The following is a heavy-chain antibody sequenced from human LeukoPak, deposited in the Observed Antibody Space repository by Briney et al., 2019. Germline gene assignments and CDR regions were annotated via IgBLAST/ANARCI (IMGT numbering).Heavy chain of an antibody. CDR1: GGSFSGYY. Sequence: PSETLSLTCAVYGGSFSGYYWSWIRQPPGKGLEWIGEINHSGSTNYNPSLKSRVTISVDTSKNQFSLKLSSVTAADTAVYYCARGGGSRFYYGSGSYWSYWGQGTLVTVSS. V-gene: IGHV4-34*01. CDR2: INHSGST. CDR3: ARGGGSRFYYGSGSYWSY. J-gene: IGHJ4*02. D-gene: IGHD3-10*01.